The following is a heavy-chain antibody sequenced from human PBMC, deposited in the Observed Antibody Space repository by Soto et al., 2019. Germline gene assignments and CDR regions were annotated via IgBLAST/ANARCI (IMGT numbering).Heavy chain of an antibody. J-gene: IGHJ4*02. Sequence: QVQLVQSGAEVKKPGSSVKVSCKASGGTFSSYAISWVRQAPGQGLEWMGGIIPIFGTANYPQKFQGRVTITADESTSTAYMELSSLRSEDTAVYYCARESRYCSGGSCYFLPGIDYWGQGTLVTVSS. CDR1: GGTFSSYA. CDR3: ARESRYCSGGSCYFLPGIDY. D-gene: IGHD2-15*01. V-gene: IGHV1-69*12. CDR2: IIPIFGTA.